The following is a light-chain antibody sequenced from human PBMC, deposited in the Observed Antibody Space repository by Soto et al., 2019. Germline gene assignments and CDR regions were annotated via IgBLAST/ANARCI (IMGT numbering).Light chain of an antibody. Sequence: DIQMTQSPSSLSASVGDEVTITCRASQTIMTYLNWYLLKPGKPPRLLIYAASSLQSGVPSRFSGSGSGTDFTLTISSLQPEDFATYSCQQSYNSPQTFGRGTKVEIK. CDR1: QTIMTY. V-gene: IGKV1-39*01. CDR3: QQSYNSPQT. J-gene: IGKJ1*01. CDR2: AAS.